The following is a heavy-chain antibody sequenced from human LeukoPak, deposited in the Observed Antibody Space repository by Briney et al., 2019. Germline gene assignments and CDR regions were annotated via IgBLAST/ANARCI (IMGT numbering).Heavy chain of an antibody. CDR2: ISSGGTTI. Sequence: GGSLRLSCAASGFTFSSYAMNWVRQAPGKGLEWVSYISSGGTTIYYADSVKGRFAISRDNAKNSLYLQMNSLRAEDTAVYYCAGDYYDSSAPLGYWGQGTLVTVSS. V-gene: IGHV3-48*01. D-gene: IGHD3-22*01. CDR1: GFTFSSYA. J-gene: IGHJ4*02. CDR3: AGDYYDSSAPLGY.